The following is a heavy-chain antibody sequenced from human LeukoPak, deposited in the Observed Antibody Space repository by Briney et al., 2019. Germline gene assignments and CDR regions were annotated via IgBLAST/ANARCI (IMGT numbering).Heavy chain of an antibody. J-gene: IGHJ4*02. CDR3: ARGHHYYDSSAYYY. CDR2: INSDGSTT. D-gene: IGHD3-22*01. V-gene: IGHV3-74*01. Sequence: QPGGSLRLSCAASGFVFISYWMHWVRQAPGKGLVWVSRINSDGSTTSYAASVKGRFTISRDTAKNTLYLQMNSLRAEDTAVYYCARGHHYYDSSAYYYWGQGTLVTVSS. CDR1: GFVFISYW.